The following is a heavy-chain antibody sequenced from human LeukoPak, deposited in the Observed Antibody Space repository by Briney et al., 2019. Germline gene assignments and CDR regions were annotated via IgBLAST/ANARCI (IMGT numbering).Heavy chain of an antibody. D-gene: IGHD3-10*01. J-gene: IGHJ4*02. CDR2: ISYDGSNK. Sequence: GGSLRLSCAASGFTFSSYAMHWVRQAPGKGLEWVAVISYDGSNKYYADSVKGRFTISRDNSKNTLYLQMNSLRAEDTAIYYCAKWQYYDSGDDYWGQGTLVTVSS. CDR1: GFTFSSYA. V-gene: IGHV3-30-3*01. CDR3: AKWQYYDSGDDY.